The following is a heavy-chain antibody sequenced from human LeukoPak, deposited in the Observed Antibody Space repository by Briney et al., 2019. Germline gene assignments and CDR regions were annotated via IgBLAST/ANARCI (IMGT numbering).Heavy chain of an antibody. CDR1: GGSISSYF. J-gene: IGHJ6*03. CDR3: ARDCSSTSCYVDYYMDV. V-gene: IGHV4-59*12. Sequence: SETLSLTCTVSGGSISSYFWSWIRQPPGKGLEWIGYIYYGGRTNYNPSLKSRVTISVDTSKNQFSLKLSSVTAADTAVYYCARDCSSTSCYVDYYMDVWGKGTTVTVSS. CDR2: IYYGGRT. D-gene: IGHD2-2*01.